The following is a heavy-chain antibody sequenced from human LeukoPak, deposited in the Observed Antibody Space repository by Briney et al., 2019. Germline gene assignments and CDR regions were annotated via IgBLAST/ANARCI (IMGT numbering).Heavy chain of an antibody. J-gene: IGHJ4*02. CDR3: ARDRGGYTYSHDY. D-gene: IGHD5-18*01. CDR2: IHTSGST. CDR1: GGSISSYY. Sequence: PSETLSLTCTVSGGSISSYYWTWSRQPAGKGLEWIGRIHTSGSTNYNPSLKSRVTMSLDTSKNQFSLNLSSVTAADTAVYYCARDRGGYTYSHDYWGQGTLVTVSS. V-gene: IGHV4-4*07.